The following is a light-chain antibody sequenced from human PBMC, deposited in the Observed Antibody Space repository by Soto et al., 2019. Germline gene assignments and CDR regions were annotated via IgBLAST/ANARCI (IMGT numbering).Light chain of an antibody. V-gene: IGLV1-51*01. CDR1: SSNIGGNS. CDR3: GSWDSSLSDYV. J-gene: IGLJ1*01. Sequence: QSVLTQPPSVSAAPGQKVTISCSGSSSNIGGNSVSWYQQLPGTAPKLLIYDDNKRPSGIPDRFSGSKSGTSATLGITGFQTGDEADYYCGSWDSSLSDYVFGYGTKVTVL. CDR2: DDN.